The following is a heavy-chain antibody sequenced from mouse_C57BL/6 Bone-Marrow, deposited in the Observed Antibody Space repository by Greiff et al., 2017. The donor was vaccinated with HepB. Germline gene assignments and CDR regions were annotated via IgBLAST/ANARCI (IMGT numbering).Heavy chain of an antibody. CDR1: GFNIKDDY. J-gene: IGHJ3*01. V-gene: IGHV14-4*01. CDR2: IDPENGDT. Sequence: DVHLVESGSELVRPGASVKLSCTASGFNIKDDYMHWVKQRPEQGLEWIGWIDPENGDTEYASKFQGKATITADTSSNTAYLQLSSLTSEDTAVYYCTTGWLDAYWGQGTLVTVSA. D-gene: IGHD2-3*01. CDR3: TTGWLDAY.